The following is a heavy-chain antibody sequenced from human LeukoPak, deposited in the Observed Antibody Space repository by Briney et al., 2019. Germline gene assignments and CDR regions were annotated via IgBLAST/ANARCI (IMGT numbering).Heavy chain of an antibody. CDR3: AKAVGVTPDYFDY. Sequence: PGGSLRLSCAASGFTFTSYAMNWVRQAPGKGLEWVSGISGSGDSTYYADSVKGRFTISRDNSKNTPYLQMNSLRAEDTAVYYCAKAVGVTPDYFDYWGQGTLVTVSS. J-gene: IGHJ4*02. D-gene: IGHD1-26*01. CDR2: ISGSGDST. CDR1: GFTFTSYA. V-gene: IGHV3-23*01.